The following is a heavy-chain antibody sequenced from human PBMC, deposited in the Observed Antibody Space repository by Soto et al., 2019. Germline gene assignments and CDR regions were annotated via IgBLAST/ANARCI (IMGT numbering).Heavy chain of an antibody. CDR2: IYWDDDR. Sequence: SGPTLVNPTQTLTLTCTFSGFSLRANGEGVGWIRQPPGKALDWLALIYWDDDRRYNPSLKSRLSITKDTSRNQVVLTMTNMDTADTATYYCAHRDRDNRCDYWGQGTLVTVSS. V-gene: IGHV2-5*02. J-gene: IGHJ4*02. CDR3: AHRDRDNRCDY. CDR1: GFSLRANGEG. D-gene: IGHD1-20*01.